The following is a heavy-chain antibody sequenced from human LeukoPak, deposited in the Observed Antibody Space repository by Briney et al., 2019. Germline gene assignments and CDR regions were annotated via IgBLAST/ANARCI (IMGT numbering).Heavy chain of an antibody. V-gene: IGHV1-8*01. Sequence: GASVKVSCKASGYTFTSYDINWVRQATGQGLEWMGWMNPNSGNTGYARKFQGRVTMTRNTSISTAYMELSSLRSEDTAVYYCARGRIRDGYNYYYYGMDVWGQGTTVTVSS. CDR1: GYTFTSYD. D-gene: IGHD5-24*01. CDR2: MNPNSGNT. J-gene: IGHJ6*02. CDR3: ARGRIRDGYNYYYYGMDV.